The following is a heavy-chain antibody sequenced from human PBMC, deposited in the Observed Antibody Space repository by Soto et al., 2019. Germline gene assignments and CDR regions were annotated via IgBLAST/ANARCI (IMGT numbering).Heavy chain of an antibody. V-gene: IGHV6-1*01. D-gene: IGHD3-10*01. CDR3: AREGWFRGYFGMDV. CDR2: TYYRSKWYN. CDR1: GASVSSNSAA. Sequence: SQTLSLTCAISGASVSSNSAAWNWIRQSPSRGLEWLGRTYYRSKWYNDYAVSVKSRITINPDTSKTQFSLQLNSVTPEDTAVYYCAREGWFRGYFGMDVWGQGTTVTLCS. J-gene: IGHJ6*02.